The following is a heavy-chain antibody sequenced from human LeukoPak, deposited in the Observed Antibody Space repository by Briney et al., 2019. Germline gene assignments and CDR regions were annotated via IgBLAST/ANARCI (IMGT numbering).Heavy chain of an antibody. D-gene: IGHD2-2*01. CDR3: ARDGAGYAY. J-gene: IGHJ1*01. CDR1: GFTFSRDW. Sequence: GGSLRLSCAASGFTFSRDWMSWVRQAPGKGLEWVANLKEDGSAQYYVDSVKGRFTISRDNAENSLYLQMNSLRVEDTAVYYSARDGAGYAYWGQGTLVTVSS. V-gene: IGHV3-7*01. CDR2: LKEDGSAQ.